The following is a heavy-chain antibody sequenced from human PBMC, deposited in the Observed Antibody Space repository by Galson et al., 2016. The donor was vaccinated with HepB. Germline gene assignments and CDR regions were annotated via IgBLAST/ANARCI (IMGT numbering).Heavy chain of an antibody. CDR1: GFTVGNNY. Sequence: SLRLSCAASGFTVGNNYMSWVRQAPGKGLEWVSSIYSGGNTIYADSVMGRFTISRDSSKNTLYLQMNSLTAEDTAVYYCTERPGNWGQGTLVTGSS. V-gene: IGHV3-53*01. CDR3: TERPGN. D-gene: IGHD1-1*01. J-gene: IGHJ4*02. CDR2: IYSGGNT.